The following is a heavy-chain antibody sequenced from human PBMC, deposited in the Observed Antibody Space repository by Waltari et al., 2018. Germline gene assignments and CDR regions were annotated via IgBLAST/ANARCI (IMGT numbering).Heavy chain of an antibody. CDR2: IKMDGSEI. Sequence: EVQLVESGGGLVQPGGSLRLSCAASGFSFSSYWLSWVRQAPGKGLKGLEWVAYIKMDGSEIYYVDSVKGRFTISRDNAKNSLYLQMNSLRAEDTAVYYCARGHYGLDAWGQGTTVTVSS. CDR1: GFSFSSYW. CDR3: ARGHYGLDA. J-gene: IGHJ6*02. V-gene: IGHV3-7*01.